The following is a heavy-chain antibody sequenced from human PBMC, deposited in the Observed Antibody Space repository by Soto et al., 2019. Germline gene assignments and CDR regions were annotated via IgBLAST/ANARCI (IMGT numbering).Heavy chain of an antibody. CDR1: GGTFSSYA. J-gene: IGHJ6*02. CDR3: ARADYIYGYVSYYYYYDMDV. Sequence: SVKVSCKASGGTFSSYAISWVRQAPGQGLEWMGGIIPIFGTANYAQKIQGRFTITADESTSTAYMELSSLRSEDTAVYYCARADYIYGYVSYYYYYDMDVWGQGTTVTVCS. D-gene: IGHD5-18*01. V-gene: IGHV1-69*13. CDR2: IIPIFGTA.